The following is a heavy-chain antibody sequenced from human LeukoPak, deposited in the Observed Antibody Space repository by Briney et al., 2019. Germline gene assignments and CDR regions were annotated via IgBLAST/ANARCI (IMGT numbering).Heavy chain of an antibody. J-gene: IGHJ5*02. Sequence: ASVKVSCKASGYTFTNYAIHWVRQAPGRRLEWMGWINAGNADTKYSQEFQGRVTITRDTSASTAYMELSSLRSEDMAVYYCAREAYYYGSSGFDPRGQGTLVTVSS. CDR1: GYTFTNYA. V-gene: IGHV1-3*03. CDR3: AREAYYYGSSGFDP. CDR2: INAGNADT. D-gene: IGHD3-22*01.